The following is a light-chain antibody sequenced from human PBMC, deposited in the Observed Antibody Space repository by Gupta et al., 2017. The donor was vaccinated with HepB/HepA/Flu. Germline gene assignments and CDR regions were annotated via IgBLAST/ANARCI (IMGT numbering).Light chain of an antibody. J-gene: IGKJ1*01. Sequence: EVVMTQSPLSLPVTLGQSASFSCKSSQSLVHTDGYIYLNWFHQRPGQSPRRLIYKVSNRDSGVPDRFSGSGSGTDFTLKISRVEAEDVGVYYCMQGTFWRTFGQGTKVEI. V-gene: IGKV2-30*02. CDR2: KVS. CDR1: QSLVHTDGYIY. CDR3: MQGTFWRT.